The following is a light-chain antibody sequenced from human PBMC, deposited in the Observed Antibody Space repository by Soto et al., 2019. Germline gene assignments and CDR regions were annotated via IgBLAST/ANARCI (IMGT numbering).Light chain of an antibody. J-gene: IGLJ3*02. V-gene: IGLV1-47*01. CDR3: AAWDVSLSAV. CDR2: RDD. CDR1: SSNIGSKF. Sequence: QSVLTQPPSASGTPGQRVTISCSGSSSNIGSKFVYWYQQLPGTAPKLLIYRDDQRPSGVPDRFSGSKSGTSASLDISGLRSEDEAAYYCAAWDVSLSAVFGGGTKVTVL.